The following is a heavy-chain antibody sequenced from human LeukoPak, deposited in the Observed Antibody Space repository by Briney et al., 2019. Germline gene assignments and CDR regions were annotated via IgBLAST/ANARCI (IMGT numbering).Heavy chain of an antibody. D-gene: IGHD3-10*01. Sequence: GGSLRLSCAASGFTFSSYGMHWVRQAPGKGLEWVAVIWYDGSNKYYADSVKGRFTISRDNAKNSLYLQMNSLRAEDTAIYYCARNYYGSGDYGMDVWGQGTTVTVSS. V-gene: IGHV3-33*03. CDR1: GFTFSSYG. J-gene: IGHJ6*02. CDR3: ARNYYGSGDYGMDV. CDR2: IWYDGSNK.